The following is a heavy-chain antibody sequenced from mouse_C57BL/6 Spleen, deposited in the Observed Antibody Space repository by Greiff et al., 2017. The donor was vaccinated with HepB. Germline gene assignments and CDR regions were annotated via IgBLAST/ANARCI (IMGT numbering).Heavy chain of an antibody. CDR1: GYTFTSYW. V-gene: IGHV1-50*01. J-gene: IGHJ3*01. Sequence: QVQLQQPGAELVKPGASVKLSCKASGYTFTSYWMQWVKQRPGQGLEWIGEIDPSDSYTNYNQKFKGQATLTVDTSSSTAYMRLRSLTSEDSAVYYCARGRVDSAGLFAYWGQVTLVTVSA. D-gene: IGHD3-2*02. CDR3: ARGRVDSAGLFAY. CDR2: IDPSDSYT.